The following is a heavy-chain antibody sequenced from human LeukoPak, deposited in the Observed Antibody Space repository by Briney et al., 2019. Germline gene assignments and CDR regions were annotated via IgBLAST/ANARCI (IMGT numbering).Heavy chain of an antibody. CDR1: GFTFNNGP. J-gene: IGHJ3*02. CDR2: ISGSGGST. V-gene: IGHV3-23*01. Sequence: GGSLRLSCAASGFTFNNGPMSWVRQAPGKGLEWVSAISGSGGSTYYADSVKGRFTISRDNSKNTLYLQMNSLGAEDTAVYYCAKYKARERDAFDIWGQGTMVTVSS. D-gene: IGHD1-14*01. CDR3: AKYKARERDAFDI.